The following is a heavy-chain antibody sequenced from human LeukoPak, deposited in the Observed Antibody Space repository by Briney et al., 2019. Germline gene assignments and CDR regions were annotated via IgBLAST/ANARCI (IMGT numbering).Heavy chain of an antibody. V-gene: IGHV3-23*01. Sequence: PGGSLRLSCAASGFTFSSYAMSWVRQAPGKGLEWVSAISGSGGSTYYADSVKGRSTISRDNSKNTLYLQMNSLRAEDTAVYYCAGGEDYSSSWYAPTGYWGQGTLVTVSS. CDR3: AGGEDYSSSWYAPTGY. CDR2: ISGSGGST. D-gene: IGHD6-13*01. CDR1: GFTFSSYA. J-gene: IGHJ4*02.